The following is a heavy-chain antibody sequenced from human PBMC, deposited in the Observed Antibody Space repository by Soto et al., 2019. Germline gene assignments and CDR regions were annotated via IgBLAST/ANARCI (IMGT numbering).Heavy chain of an antibody. D-gene: IGHD2-15*01. CDR3: VRAHGGATLALLY. Sequence: ASVKVSCKTSGYNFLNYGMSWVRQAPGQGPEWMGWISVYHGNTIYAQKFQGRVTMTADTSTSTAYMELRSLRSDDTAVYYCVRAHGGATLALLYWGQGTLVTVSS. J-gene: IGHJ4*02. CDR2: ISVYHGNT. CDR1: GYNFLNYG. V-gene: IGHV1-18*04.